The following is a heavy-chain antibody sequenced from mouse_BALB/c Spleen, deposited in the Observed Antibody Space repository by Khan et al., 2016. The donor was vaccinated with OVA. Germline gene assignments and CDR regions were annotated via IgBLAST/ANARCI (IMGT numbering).Heavy chain of an antibody. CDR2: IYPGGGYT. J-gene: IGHJ2*01. CDR3: ARRGAARATWYYFDY. D-gene: IGHD3-1*01. Sequence: QVRLQQSGTELARPGTSVKMSCKAAGYTFSNYWIGWVKQRPGHGLEWIGDIYPGGGYTNYNENFKGKATLTADTSSSTTYIQLSSLASEDSAIYYCARRGAARATWYYFDYWGQGTTLTVSS. V-gene: IGHV1-63*02. CDR1: GYTFSNYW.